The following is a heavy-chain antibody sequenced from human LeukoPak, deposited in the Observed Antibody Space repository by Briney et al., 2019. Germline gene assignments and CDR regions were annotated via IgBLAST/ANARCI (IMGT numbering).Heavy chain of an antibody. V-gene: IGHV1-2*02. CDR2: INPNSGGT. J-gene: IGHJ5*02. CDR3: AREEIAEAIGGPENWFDP. CDR1: GYTFTGYY. Sequence: ASVKVSCKASGYTFTGYYMHWVRQAPGQGLEWVGWINPNSGGTNYAQKFRGRVTMTRDTSTSTAYIEMSRLRSDDTAVYYCAREEIAEAIGGPENWFDPWGQGTLVTVSS. D-gene: IGHD2-15*01.